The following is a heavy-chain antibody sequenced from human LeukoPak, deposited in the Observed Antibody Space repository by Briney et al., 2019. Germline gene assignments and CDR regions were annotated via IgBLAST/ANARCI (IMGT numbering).Heavy chain of an antibody. D-gene: IGHD3-10*01. CDR2: ISSSGSTI. Sequence: PGGSLRLSCAASGFTFSDYYMSWIRQAPGKGLEWVSYISSSGSTIYYADSVKGRFTISRDNAKNSLYLQMNSLRAEDTAVYYCARASKSPGTMVRTFDPWGQRTLVTVSS. CDR3: ARASKSPGTMVRTFDP. J-gene: IGHJ5*02. V-gene: IGHV3-11*01. CDR1: GFTFSDYY.